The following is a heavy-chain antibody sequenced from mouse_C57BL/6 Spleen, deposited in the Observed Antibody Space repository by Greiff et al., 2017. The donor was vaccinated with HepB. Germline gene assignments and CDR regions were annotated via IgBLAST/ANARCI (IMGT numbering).Heavy chain of an antibody. D-gene: IGHD3-2*02. CDR1: GYTFTSYW. CDR2: IDPSDSYT. J-gene: IGHJ3*01. CDR3: ARPAQAWFAY. V-gene: IGHV1-69*01. Sequence: VQLQQSGAELVMPGASVKLSCKASGYTFTSYWMHWVKQRPGQGLEWIGEIDPSDSYTNYNQKFKGKSTLTVYKSSSTAYMQLSSLTSEDSAVYYCARPAQAWFAYWGQGTLVTVSA.